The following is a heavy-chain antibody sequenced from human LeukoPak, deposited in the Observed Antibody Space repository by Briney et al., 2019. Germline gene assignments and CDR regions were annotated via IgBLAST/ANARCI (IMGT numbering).Heavy chain of an antibody. Sequence: GASVKVSCKASGYTFTSYGISWVRQAPGQGLEWMGWFSVYNGNTNYAQKLQGRVTMTTDTSTSTAYMELRSLRSDDTAVYYCARDPYYDSSGYYPYYFDYWGQGTLVTVSS. V-gene: IGHV1-18*01. J-gene: IGHJ4*02. D-gene: IGHD3-22*01. CDR3: ARDPYYDSSGYYPYYFDY. CDR2: FSVYNGNT. CDR1: GYTFTSYG.